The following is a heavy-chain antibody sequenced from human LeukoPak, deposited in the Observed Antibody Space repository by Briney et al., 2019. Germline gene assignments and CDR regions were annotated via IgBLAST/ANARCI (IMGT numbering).Heavy chain of an antibody. CDR1: GYTFTSYD. CDR2: MNPNSGNT. V-gene: IGHV1-8*03. Sequence: ASVKVSCKASGYTFTSYDINWVRQAAGQGLEWMGWMNPNSGNTGYAQKFQGRVTITRSTSISTAYMELSSLRSEDTAVYYCARGGDYYDSSGYYYEDYWGQGTLVTVSS. J-gene: IGHJ4*02. CDR3: ARGGDYYDSSGYYYEDY. D-gene: IGHD3-22*01.